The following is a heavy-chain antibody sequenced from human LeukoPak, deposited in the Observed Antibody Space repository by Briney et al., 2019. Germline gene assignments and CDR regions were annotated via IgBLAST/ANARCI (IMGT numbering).Heavy chain of an antibody. CDR1: GGSISSYY. CDR2: IYYSGST. D-gene: IGHD2-2*02. J-gene: IGHJ4*02. Sequence: NPSETLSLTCTVSGGSISSYYWSWIRQPPGKGLEWIGYIYYSGSTNYNPSLKSRVTISVDTSKNQFSLKLSSVTAADTAVYYCARGKPETVPAAIRFDYWGQGTLVTVSS. V-gene: IGHV4-59*01. CDR3: ARGKPETVPAAIRFDY.